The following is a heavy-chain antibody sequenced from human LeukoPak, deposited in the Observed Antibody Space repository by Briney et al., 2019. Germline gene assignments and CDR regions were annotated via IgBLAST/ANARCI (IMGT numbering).Heavy chain of an antibody. J-gene: IGHJ4*02. CDR3: ARERAAAGTPFFDY. CDR1: GGSISSYY. V-gene: IGHV4-59*01. Sequence: SETLSLTCTVSGGSISSYYWSWIRQPPGKGLEWIGYIYYSGSTNYNPSLKSRVTISVDTSKNQFSLKLSSVTAADTAVYYCARERAAAGTPFFDYWDQGTLVTVSS. CDR2: IYYSGST. D-gene: IGHD6-13*01.